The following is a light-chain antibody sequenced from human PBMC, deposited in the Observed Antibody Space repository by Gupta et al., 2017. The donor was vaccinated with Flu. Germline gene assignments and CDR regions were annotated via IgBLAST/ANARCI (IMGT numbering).Light chain of an antibody. V-gene: IGLV2-14*01. J-gene: IGLJ3*02. CDR2: EVR. CDR1: NSDVGGYNF. Sequence: QSALTQPASVSGSPGQSITISCTGTNSDVGGYNFVSWYQQYPGKAPKLIIYEVRNRPSGVSNRFSGYKSGNTASLPISGLQAEDDADYYCSSYTSFSTLVFGGGTKLTVL. CDR3: SSYTSFSTLV.